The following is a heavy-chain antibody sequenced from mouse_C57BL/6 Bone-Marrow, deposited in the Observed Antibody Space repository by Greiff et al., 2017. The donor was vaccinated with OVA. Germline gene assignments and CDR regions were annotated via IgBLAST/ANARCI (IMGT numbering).Heavy chain of an antibody. Sequence: EVKLVESGGGLVQPKGSLKLSCAASGFSFNTYAMNWVRQAPGKGLEWVARIRSKSNNYATYYADSVKDRFTISRDDSESMLYLQMNNLKTEDTARYYCVRQLRGDFDYWGQGTTLTVSS. CDR3: VRQLRGDFDY. V-gene: IGHV10-1*01. CDR1: GFSFNTYA. CDR2: IRSKSNNYAT. D-gene: IGHD3-2*02. J-gene: IGHJ2*01.